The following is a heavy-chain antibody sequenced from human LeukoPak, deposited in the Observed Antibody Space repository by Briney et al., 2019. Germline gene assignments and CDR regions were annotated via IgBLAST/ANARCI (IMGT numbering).Heavy chain of an antibody. J-gene: IGHJ4*02. V-gene: IGHV1-18*01. CDR1: GYTFSNYD. D-gene: IGHD3-10*01. Sequence: GASVKVSCKASGYTFSNYDISWVRQAPGQGLEWMGWVRGSNGYTNYAQKLQGRVTMTTDASTSTAYMELMSLRSDDTAVYYCAKTYPRITMVRGIIINEPFDYWGQGTLVTVSS. CDR2: VRGSNGYT. CDR3: AKTYPRITMVRGIIINEPFDY.